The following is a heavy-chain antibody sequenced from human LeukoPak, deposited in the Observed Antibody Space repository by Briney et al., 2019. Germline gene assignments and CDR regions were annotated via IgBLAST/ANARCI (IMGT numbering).Heavy chain of an antibody. V-gene: IGHV1-69*05. CDR1: GGTFSNYA. CDR2: IIPMFGTT. Sequence: ASVKASCKASGGTFSNYAISWVRQAPGQGLEWMGRIIPMFGTTNYAQKFQGRVTITTDESTSTAYMEVSSLRIEDTAVYYCASVTVTTWAPDGHMDVWGKGTTVTVSS. D-gene: IGHD4-11*01. J-gene: IGHJ6*03. CDR3: ASVTVTTWAPDGHMDV.